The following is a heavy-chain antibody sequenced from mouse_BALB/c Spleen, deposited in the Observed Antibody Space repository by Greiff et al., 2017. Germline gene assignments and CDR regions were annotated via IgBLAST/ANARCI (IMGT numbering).Heavy chain of an antibody. Sequence: EVQGVESGGGLVKPGGSLKLSCAASGFAFSSYDMSWVRQTPEKRLEWVAYISSGGGSTYYPDTVKGRFTISRDNAKNTLYLQMSSLKSEDTAMYYCARQLNFDYWGQGTTLTVSS. J-gene: IGHJ2*01. CDR1: GFAFSSYD. CDR2: ISSGGGST. V-gene: IGHV5-12-1*01. CDR3: ARQLNFDY.